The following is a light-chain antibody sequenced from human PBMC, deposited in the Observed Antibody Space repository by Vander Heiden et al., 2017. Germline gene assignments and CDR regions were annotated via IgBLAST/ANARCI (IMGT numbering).Light chain of an antibody. CDR2: MAS. CDR3: QHHHA. Sequence: DIQMTQSPSTLSASVGDRVTMSCRASQSFGGWMAWYQQNPGRAPKLLIYMASTLETGVPSRFSGGVSGTEFTLTISSLQPDDIATYYCQHHHAFGPGT. J-gene: IGKJ2*01. CDR1: QSFGGW. V-gene: IGKV1-5*03.